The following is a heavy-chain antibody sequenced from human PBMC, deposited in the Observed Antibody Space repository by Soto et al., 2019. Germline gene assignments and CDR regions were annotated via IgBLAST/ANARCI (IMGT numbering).Heavy chain of an antibody. V-gene: IGHV3-23*01. J-gene: IGHJ4*02. CDR3: AKAAPRRSGWYYFEY. CDR2: ISASGGST. Sequence: EVQVLESGGGFIQPGGSLRLSCVASGFTFNNYDMGWVRQAPGKGLEWVSGISASGGSTHYADSVKGRFTISRDNSKNALYLQMNSLRVEDTVVYYCAKAAPRRSGWYYFEYWGQGTLVTVSS. CDR1: GFTFNNYD. D-gene: IGHD6-19*01.